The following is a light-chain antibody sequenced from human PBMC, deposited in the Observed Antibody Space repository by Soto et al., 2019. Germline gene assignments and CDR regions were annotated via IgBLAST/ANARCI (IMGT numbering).Light chain of an antibody. J-gene: IGKJ4*01. Sequence: IQLTQSPSSLSASVGDRVTITCRASQGIDSFLVWYQQKPGKAPKLLIYAASTLQSGVPSRFSGSGSGTDFTLTISSLQPEDFATYYCQQLNSFPLTFGGGTKV. CDR3: QQLNSFPLT. CDR2: AAS. CDR1: QGIDSF. V-gene: IGKV1-9*01.